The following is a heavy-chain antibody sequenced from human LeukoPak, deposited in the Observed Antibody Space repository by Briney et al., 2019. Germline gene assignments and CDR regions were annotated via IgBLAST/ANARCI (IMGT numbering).Heavy chain of an antibody. CDR3: ARLYDPPWPLHYYYYYMDV. CDR1: GYTFTSYG. CDR2: ISAYNGNT. D-gene: IGHD2-8*01. J-gene: IGHJ6*03. V-gene: IGHV1-18*01. Sequence: ASVKVSCKASGYTFTSYGISWVRQAPGQGLEWMGWISAYNGNTNYAQKLQGRVTMTTDTSTSTAYMELRSLRSDDTAVYYCARLYDPPWPLHYYYYYMDVWGKGTTVTVSS.